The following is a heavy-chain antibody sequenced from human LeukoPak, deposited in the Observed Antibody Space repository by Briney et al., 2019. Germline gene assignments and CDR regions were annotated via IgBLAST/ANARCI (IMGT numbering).Heavy chain of an antibody. D-gene: IGHD2-2*01. J-gene: IGHJ5*02. V-gene: IGHV3-21*01. Sequence: GGSLRLSCAASGFTFSSYALSWVRQAPGKGLDWVSSISSGSSYIYYADSVKGRFTISRDNAKNSLYLQMNSLRAEDTAVYYCARGVMPQLPDWFDPWGQGTLVTVSS. CDR1: GFTFSSYA. CDR3: ARGVMPQLPDWFDP. CDR2: ISSGSSYI.